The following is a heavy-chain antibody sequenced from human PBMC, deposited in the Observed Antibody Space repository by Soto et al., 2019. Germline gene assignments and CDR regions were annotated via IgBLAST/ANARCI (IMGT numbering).Heavy chain of an antibody. D-gene: IGHD2-2*01. CDR3: ARRGEGYCSSTSCYEGNGMDV. V-gene: IGHV1-2*04. CDR1: GYTLTGYY. Sequence: GASVKVSCKASGYTLTGYYMHWVRQAPGQGLEWMGWINPNSGGTNYAQKFQGWVTMTRDTSISTAYMELSRLRSDDTAVYYCARRGEGYCSSTSCYEGNGMDVWGQGTTVTVSS. CDR2: INPNSGGT. J-gene: IGHJ6*02.